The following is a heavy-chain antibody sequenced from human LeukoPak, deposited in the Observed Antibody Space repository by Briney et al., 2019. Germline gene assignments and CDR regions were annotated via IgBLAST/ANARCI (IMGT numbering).Heavy chain of an antibody. Sequence: PSETLSLTCTVSGYSINSGYFWGWVRQPPGKGPEWIGSIFHTGDVYYNPSLRSRVTVSVDTSRNQVSLKVTSVTAADTAVYYCARLAWGDAFDIWGQGTMVTVSS. D-gene: IGHD3-16*01. CDR3: ARLAWGDAFDI. CDR2: IFHTGDV. J-gene: IGHJ3*02. V-gene: IGHV4-38-2*02. CDR1: GYSINSGYF.